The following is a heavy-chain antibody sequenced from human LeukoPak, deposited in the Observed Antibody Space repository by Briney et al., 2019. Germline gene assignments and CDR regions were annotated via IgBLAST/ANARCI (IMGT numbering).Heavy chain of an antibody. J-gene: IGHJ4*02. CDR2: IIPIFGTA. CDR3: ARGPLIEGNPDFGY. Sequence: SSVKVSXKASGGTFSSYAISWVRQAPGQGLEWMGRIIPIFGTANYAQKFQGRVAITTDESTSTAYMELSSLRSEDTAVYYCARGPLIEGNPDFGYWGQGTLVTVSS. CDR1: GGTFSSYA. V-gene: IGHV1-69*05. D-gene: IGHD4-23*01.